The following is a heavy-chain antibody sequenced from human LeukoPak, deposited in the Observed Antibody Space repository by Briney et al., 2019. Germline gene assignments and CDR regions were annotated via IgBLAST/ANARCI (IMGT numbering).Heavy chain of an antibody. Sequence: PGGSLRLSCAASGFTVSSNYMSWVRQAPGKGLEWVSVIYSGGSTYYADSVKGRFTISRDNSKNTLYLQMNSLRAEDTAVYYCARDGYCSGGSCYSHYFDYWGQGTLVTVSS. CDR1: GFTVSSNY. CDR2: IYSGGST. J-gene: IGHJ4*02. D-gene: IGHD2-15*01. V-gene: IGHV3-66*01. CDR3: ARDGYCSGGSCYSHYFDY.